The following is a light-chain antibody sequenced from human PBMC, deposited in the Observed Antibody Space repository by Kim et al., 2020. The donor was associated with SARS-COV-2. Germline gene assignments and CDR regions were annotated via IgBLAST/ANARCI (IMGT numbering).Light chain of an antibody. CDR2: GNS. CDR3: QSYDSSLSGWV. J-gene: IGLJ3*02. Sequence: QGVTISYTGSSSNIGAGYDVHWYQQLPGTAPKLLIYGNSNRPSGVPDRFSGSKSGTSASLAITGLQAEDEADYYCQSYDSSLSGWVFGGGTQLTVL. V-gene: IGLV1-40*01. CDR1: SSNIGAGYD.